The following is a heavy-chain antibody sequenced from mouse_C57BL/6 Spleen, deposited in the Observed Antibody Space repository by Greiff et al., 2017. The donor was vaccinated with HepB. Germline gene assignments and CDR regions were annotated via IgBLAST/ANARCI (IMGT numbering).Heavy chain of an antibody. D-gene: IGHD1-1*01. CDR3: ARSEEHYYGSSPFAY. J-gene: IGHJ3*01. CDR2: INPNNGGT. Sequence: VQLQQSGPELVKPGASVKIPCKASGYTFTDYNMDWVKQSHGKSLEWIGDINPNNGGTIYNQKFKGKATLTVDKSSSTAYMELRSLTSEDTAVYYCARSEEHYYGSSPFAYWGQGTLVTVSA. CDR1: GYTFTDYN. V-gene: IGHV1-18*01.